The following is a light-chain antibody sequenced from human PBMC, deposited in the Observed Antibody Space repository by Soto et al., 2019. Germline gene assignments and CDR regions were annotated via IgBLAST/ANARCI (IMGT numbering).Light chain of an antibody. CDR2: EVS. CDR3: SSYTSSSTRV. J-gene: IGLJ3*02. Sequence: QSALTQPASVSGSPGQSITISCTGTSSDVGGYNYVSWYQQHPGKAPKLMIYEVSNRPSGVSNRFSGSKSGNTASLTISGLRAGDEADYYCSSYTSSSTRVFGAGTKLTVL. CDR1: SSDVGGYNY. V-gene: IGLV2-14*01.